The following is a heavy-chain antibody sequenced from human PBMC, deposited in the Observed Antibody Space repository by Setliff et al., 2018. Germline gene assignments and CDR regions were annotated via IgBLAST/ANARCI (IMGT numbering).Heavy chain of an antibody. CDR3: ARESSGSSP. J-gene: IGHJ5*02. CDR1: RFSFSTYD. CDR2: ISYDGGSK. D-gene: IGHD3-10*01. Sequence: GGSLRLSCSASRFSFSTYDFHWVRQAPGKGLEWVAVISYDGGSKYYTDSVKGRFIISRDSSTSTVYLQMNSLRAEDTAVYYCARESSGSSPWGQGTLVTVSS. V-gene: IGHV3-30*10.